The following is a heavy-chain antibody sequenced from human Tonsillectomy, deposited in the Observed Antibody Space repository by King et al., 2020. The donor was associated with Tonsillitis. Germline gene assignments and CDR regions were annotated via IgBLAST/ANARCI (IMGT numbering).Heavy chain of an antibody. V-gene: IGHV3-7*03. CDR2: IKQDGSEK. CDR3: ARDPIDWNYGQYYYYGMDV. J-gene: IGHJ6*02. Sequence: EVQLVESGGGLVQPGGSLRLSCAASGFMFSSYWMSWVRQAPGRGLEWVANIKQDGSEKYYVDSVKDRFIVSRDNAKNSMYLQMDSLRGEDTAVYYCARDPIDWNYGQYYYYGMDVWGQGTAVTVSS. CDR1: GFMFSSYW. D-gene: IGHD1-7*01.